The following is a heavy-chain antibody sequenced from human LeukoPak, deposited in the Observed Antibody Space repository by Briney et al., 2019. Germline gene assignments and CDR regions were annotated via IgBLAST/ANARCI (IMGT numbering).Heavy chain of an antibody. J-gene: IGHJ5*02. V-gene: IGHV1-69*13. Sequence: GASVKVSCKASGGTFSSYAISWVRQAPGQGLEWMGGIIPIFGTANYAQKFQGRVTITADESTSTAYMELSSLRSEDTAVYYCATDYGGNSFWFDPWGQGTLVTVSS. D-gene: IGHD4-23*01. CDR2: IIPIFGTA. CDR3: ATDYGGNSFWFDP. CDR1: GGTFSSYA.